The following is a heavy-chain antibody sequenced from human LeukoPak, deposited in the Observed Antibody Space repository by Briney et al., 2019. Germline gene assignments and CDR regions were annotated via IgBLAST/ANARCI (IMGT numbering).Heavy chain of an antibody. CDR1: GYTFTSYY. V-gene: IGHV1-46*01. CDR3: AKSGSSGWYFH. D-gene: IGHD6-19*01. CDR2: INPSGGST. Sequence: ASVKVSCKASGYTFTSYYMHWVRQAPGQGLEWMGIINPSGGSTSYAQKFQGRVTMTRDTSTSTVYMELSSLRSEDTAVYYCAKSGSSGWYFHWGQGPLVTVSS. J-gene: IGHJ4*02.